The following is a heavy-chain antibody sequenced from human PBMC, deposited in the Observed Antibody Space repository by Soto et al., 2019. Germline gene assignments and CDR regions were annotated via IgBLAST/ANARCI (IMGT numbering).Heavy chain of an antibody. D-gene: IGHD6-19*01. CDR2: MHYTGCS. Sequence: SETLSLTCSLSGDSVTSHYLTWIRQSPEKGLEWIGYMHYTGCSHYNPSLKSRVTISVDTSKNQFTLKLSSVTVADTAVYYCARDPVVLRWLVQYYFDYWGQGTLVTVSS. V-gene: IGHV4-59*02. CDR1: GDSVTSHY. J-gene: IGHJ4*02. CDR3: ARDPVVLRWLVQYYFDY.